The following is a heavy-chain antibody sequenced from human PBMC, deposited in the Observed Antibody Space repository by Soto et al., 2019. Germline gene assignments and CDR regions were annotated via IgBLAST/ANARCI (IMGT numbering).Heavy chain of an antibody. CDR3: VRVGATRTFDY. CDR1: GYTFTSYA. V-gene: IGHV1-3*01. CDR2: INAGNGNT. Sequence: ASVKVSCEASGYTFTSYAMHWVRQAPGQRLEWMGWINAGNGNTKYPQKFQGRVTITRDTSASTAYMELSSLRSEDTAVYYCVRVGATRTFDYWGQGTLVTVSS. D-gene: IGHD1-26*01. J-gene: IGHJ4*02.